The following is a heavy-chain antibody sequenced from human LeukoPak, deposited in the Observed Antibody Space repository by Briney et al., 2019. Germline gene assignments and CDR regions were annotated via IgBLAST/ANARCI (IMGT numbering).Heavy chain of an antibody. D-gene: IGHD2-15*01. CDR1: GYTFPSYG. V-gene: IGHV1-18*01. CDR2: ISAYNGNT. CDR3: ARDKGPPAILVVVAALGGMDV. Sequence: AAVKVSCKASGYTFPSYGISWVRQAPGQGLEWMGWISAYNGNTNYAQRLQGRVTMTTDTSTSTAYMEISSLRSDDTAVYYCARDKGPPAILVVVAALGGMDVWGQGTTVTVSS. J-gene: IGHJ6*02.